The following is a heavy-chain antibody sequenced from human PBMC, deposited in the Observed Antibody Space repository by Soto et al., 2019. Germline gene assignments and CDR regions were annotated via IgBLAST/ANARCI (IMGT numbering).Heavy chain of an antibody. CDR3: AKRRGEGYFDY. J-gene: IGHJ4*02. V-gene: IGHV3-23*01. CDR1: GFTFSSYV. Sequence: GGSLRLSCAASGFTFSSYVMGWVRQAPGKGLEWVSAISGNGADTYYADSVKGRFTVSRDNSKNTLYLQINSLRADDTAVYYRAKRRGEGYFDYWGQGTLVTVSS. CDR2: ISGNGADT. D-gene: IGHD3-16*01.